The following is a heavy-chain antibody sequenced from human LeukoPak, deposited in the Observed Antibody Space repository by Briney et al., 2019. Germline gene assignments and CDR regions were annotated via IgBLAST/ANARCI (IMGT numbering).Heavy chain of an antibody. CDR1: GGSISGYY. Sequence: SETLSLTCTVSGGSISGYYWSWIRQPPGKGLEWIGYIYYSGNTNYNPSLKSRVTISVDTSKNQFSLKLSSVTAADTAVYYCARCIAVVPDYWGQGTLVTVSS. V-gene: IGHV4-59*08. J-gene: IGHJ4*02. CDR2: IYYSGNT. D-gene: IGHD6-19*01. CDR3: ARCIAVVPDY.